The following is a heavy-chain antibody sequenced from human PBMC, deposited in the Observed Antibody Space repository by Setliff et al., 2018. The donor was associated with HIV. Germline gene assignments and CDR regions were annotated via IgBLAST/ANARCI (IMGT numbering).Heavy chain of an antibody. D-gene: IGHD2-15*01. V-gene: IGHV4-59*04. J-gene: IGHJ5*02. CDR3: ARHHYSNWFDP. CDR2: MSYSGST. CDR1: GGSISSYY. Sequence: SETLSLTCTVSGGSISSYYWSWIRQPPGKGLEWIGSMSYSGSTYNNPSLKSRVTMSVDTSKNQFSLKLSSVTAADTAVYYCARHHYSNWFDPWGQGTLVTVSS.